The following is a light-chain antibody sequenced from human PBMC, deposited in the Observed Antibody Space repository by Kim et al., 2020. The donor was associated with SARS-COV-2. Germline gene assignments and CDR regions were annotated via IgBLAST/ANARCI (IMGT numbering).Light chain of an antibody. CDR1: QSVSSSY. CDR3: QQYDTSPYT. V-gene: IGKV3-20*01. Sequence: LAPGERATRSCRASQSVSSSYLAWYQQKPGQAPRLLIYGASSRATGIPDRFSGSGSGTDFTLTISRLEPEDFAVYYCQQYDTSPYTFGQGTKLEI. CDR2: GAS. J-gene: IGKJ2*01.